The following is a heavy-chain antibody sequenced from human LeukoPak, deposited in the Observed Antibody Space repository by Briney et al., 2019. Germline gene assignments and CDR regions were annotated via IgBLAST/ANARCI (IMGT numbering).Heavy chain of an antibody. CDR2: ISWNSGSI. J-gene: IGHJ5*02. V-gene: IGHV3-9*01. Sequence: GRSLRLSCAASGFTFDDYAMHWVRQAPGQGLEWVSGISWNSGSIGYADSVKGRFTISRDNAKNSLYLQMNSLRAEDTALYYCAKDGGSYYGRNWFDPWGQGTLVTVSS. D-gene: IGHD1-26*01. CDR3: AKDGGSYYGRNWFDP. CDR1: GFTFDDYA.